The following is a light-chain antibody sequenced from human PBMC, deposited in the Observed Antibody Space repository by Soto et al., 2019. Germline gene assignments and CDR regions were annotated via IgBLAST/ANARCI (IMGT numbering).Light chain of an antibody. CDR1: QSVSSSY. J-gene: IGKJ4*02. CDR3: QQYGSSPLT. CDR2: GAS. Sequence: EIVLTQSPGPLSLSPGERATLSCRASQSVSSSYLAWYQQKPGQAPRLLIYGASSRATGIPARFRGSGSGTDFTLTISRLEPEDFAVYYCQQYGSSPLTFGGGTKVEIK. V-gene: IGKV3-20*01.